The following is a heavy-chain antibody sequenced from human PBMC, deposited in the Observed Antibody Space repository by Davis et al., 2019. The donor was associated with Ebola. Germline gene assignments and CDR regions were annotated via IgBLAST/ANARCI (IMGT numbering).Heavy chain of an antibody. CDR2: ISSSSSYI. CDR1: GFTFSSYS. V-gene: IGHV3-21*01. CDR3: ARLSAVDWGHTPHFDY. Sequence: GESLKISCAASGFTFSSYSMNWVRQAPGKGLEWVSSISSSSSYIYYADSVKGRFTISRDNAKNSLYLQMNSLRAEDTAVYYCARLSAVDWGHTPHFDYWGQGTLVTVSS. D-gene: IGHD7-27*01. J-gene: IGHJ4*02.